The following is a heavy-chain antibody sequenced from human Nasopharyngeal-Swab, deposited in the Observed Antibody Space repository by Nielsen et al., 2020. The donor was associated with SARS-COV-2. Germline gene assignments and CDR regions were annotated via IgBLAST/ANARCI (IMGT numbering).Heavy chain of an antibody. D-gene: IGHD3-3*01. CDR1: GFTFSSYA. V-gene: IGHV3-23*01. CDR2: ISGSGGST. Sequence: GESLKISCAASGFTFSSYAMSWVRQAPGKGLEWVSAISGSGGSTYYADSVKGRFTISRGNSKNTLYLQMNSLRAEDTAVYYCAKDNSPFPVHYDFWSGPTYFDYWGQGTLVTVSS. J-gene: IGHJ4*02. CDR3: AKDNSPFPVHYDFWSGPTYFDY.